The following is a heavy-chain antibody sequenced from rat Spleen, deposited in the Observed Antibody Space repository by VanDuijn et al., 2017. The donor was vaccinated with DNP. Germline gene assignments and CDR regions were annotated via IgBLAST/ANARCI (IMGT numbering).Heavy chain of an antibody. CDR1: GFDFNTYA. D-gene: IGHD1-1*01. CDR2: ISIKTHNYAS. V-gene: IGHV10-4*01. Sequence: EVQVVESGGGLVQPKGSLKLSCAASGFDFNTYAMTWVRQAPGKGLDWVATISIKTHNYASLYADSVKERFTISRDNAKSTLYLQMNSLRSEDTATYYCARGVYYYSATYWYFDFWGPGTMVSVSS. CDR3: ARGVYYYSATYWYFDF. J-gene: IGHJ1*01.